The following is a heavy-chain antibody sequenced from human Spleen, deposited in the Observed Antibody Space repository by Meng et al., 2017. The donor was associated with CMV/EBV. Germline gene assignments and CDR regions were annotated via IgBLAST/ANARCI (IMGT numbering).Heavy chain of an antibody. J-gene: IGHJ6*02. V-gene: IGHV3-21*04. CDR1: GFTFSSHS. Sequence: GGSLRLSCAASGFTFSSHSMNWVRQAPGKGLEWVSLISFDSGHIYYADAVKGRFSISRDDSKNTLYLHMNSLRGEDTAVYYCARDMRISSAGMDYYYGMDVWGQGTTVTVSS. D-gene: IGHD6-13*01. CDR2: ISFDSGHI. CDR3: ARDMRISSAGMDYYYGMDV.